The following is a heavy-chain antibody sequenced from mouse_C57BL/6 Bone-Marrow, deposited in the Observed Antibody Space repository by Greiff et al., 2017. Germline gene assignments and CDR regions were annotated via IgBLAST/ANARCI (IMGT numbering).Heavy chain of an antibody. D-gene: IGHD1-1*01. CDR1: GYAFSSSW. CDR3: ARDLPSTTDYAMDY. J-gene: IGHJ4*01. Sequence: QVQLQQSGPELVKPGASVKISCTASGYAFSSSWMNWVKQRPGKGLEWIGRIYPGDGDTNYNGKFKGKATLTADKSSNTAYMQLISLTSEDSAVYFCARDLPSTTDYAMDYWGQGTSVTVSS. V-gene: IGHV1-82*01. CDR2: IYPGDGDT.